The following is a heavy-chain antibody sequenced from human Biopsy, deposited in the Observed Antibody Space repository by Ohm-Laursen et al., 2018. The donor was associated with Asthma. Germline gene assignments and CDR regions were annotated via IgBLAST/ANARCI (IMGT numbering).Heavy chain of an antibody. D-gene: IGHD3-3*01. CDR3: ARDVMEWYLPAFDF. V-gene: IGHV3-30-3*01. Sequence: SLRLSCTASGFTFRSYAMHWVRQAPGKGLERVAVGGSYYDGGLKYYADSVNGRFTVSRDDSKNALYLQMNSLRPDDTAVYYCARDVMEWYLPAFDFWGQGTLVTVSS. CDR1: GFTFRSYA. J-gene: IGHJ4*02. CDR2: GGSYYDGGLK.